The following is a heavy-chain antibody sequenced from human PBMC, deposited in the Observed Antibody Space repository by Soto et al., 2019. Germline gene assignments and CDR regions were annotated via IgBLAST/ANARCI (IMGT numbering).Heavy chain of an antibody. V-gene: IGHV3-23*01. CDR3: ATEYYYGSGSYYYYYYGMDV. J-gene: IGHJ6*02. D-gene: IGHD3-10*01. CDR1: GFTVSSYA. CDR2: FSGSGGTT. Sequence: EVQLLESGGGLVQPGGSLRLSCAASGFTVSSYAISWVRQAPGKGLEWVSAFSGSGGTTYYADSVKGRFTISRDNSKNTLYLQMNSLRDEDTAVYYCATEYYYGSGSYYYYYYGMDVCGQGTTVTVSS.